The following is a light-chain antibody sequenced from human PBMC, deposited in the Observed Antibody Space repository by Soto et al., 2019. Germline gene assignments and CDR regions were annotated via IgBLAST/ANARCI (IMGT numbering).Light chain of an antibody. J-gene: IGKJ1*01. CDR1: QGISSY. V-gene: IGKV1-8*01. Sequence: AIRMTQSPSSLSASTGDRVTITCRASQGISSYLAWYQQKPGKAPKLLIYAASTLQSGVPSRFSGSGSGTDFTLTISCLQSEDFATDYCQQYYSYPTWTFGQGTKVEIK. CDR3: QQYYSYPTWT. CDR2: AAS.